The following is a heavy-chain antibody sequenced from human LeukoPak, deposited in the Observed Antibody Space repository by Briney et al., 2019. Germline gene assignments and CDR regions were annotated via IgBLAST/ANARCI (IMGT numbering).Heavy chain of an antibody. D-gene: IGHD6-19*01. CDR1: GGSFSGYY. CDR3: ARASAVADGSDYFDY. J-gene: IGHJ4*02. CDR2: INHSGGT. Sequence: SETLSLTCAVYGGSFSGYYWSWIRQPPGKGLEWIGEINHSGGTNYNPSLKSRVTMSVDTSKNQFSLKLSSVTAADTAVYYCARASAVADGSDYFDYWGQGTLVTVSS. V-gene: IGHV4-34*01.